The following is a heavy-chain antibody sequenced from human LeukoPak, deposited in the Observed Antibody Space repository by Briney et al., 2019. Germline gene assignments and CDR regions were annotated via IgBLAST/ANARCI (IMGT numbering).Heavy chain of an antibody. D-gene: IGHD6-13*01. CDR1: GFTFSDYY. J-gene: IGHJ4*02. CDR3: ARAKTAGTSPFDY. CDR2: ISSSGSTI. V-gene: IGHV3-11*04. Sequence: GGSLRLSCAASGFTFSDYYMSWIRQAPGKGLEWVSYISSSGSTIYYADSVKGRFTISRDNAKNSLYLQMNSLRAEDTAVYYCARAKTAGTSPFDYWGQGTLVTVSS.